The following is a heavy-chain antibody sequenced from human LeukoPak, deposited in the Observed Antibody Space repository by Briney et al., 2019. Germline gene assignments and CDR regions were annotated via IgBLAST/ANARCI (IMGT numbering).Heavy chain of an antibody. Sequence: PGGSLRLSCAASGFTFSRSWMHWVRQSPGKGLVWVSRITSDGSTTNYADSVKGRFTISRDNDKNTVYLQMNTLRAEDTAVYYCAKDRWYAMDVWGQGTTVTVSS. V-gene: IGHV3-74*01. D-gene: IGHD6-13*01. CDR1: GFTFSRSW. CDR3: AKDRWYAMDV. CDR2: ITSDGSTT. J-gene: IGHJ6*02.